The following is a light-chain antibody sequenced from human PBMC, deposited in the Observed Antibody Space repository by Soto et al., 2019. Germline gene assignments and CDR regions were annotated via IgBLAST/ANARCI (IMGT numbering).Light chain of an antibody. CDR2: EAS. CDR3: CSYAGSATWV. J-gene: IGLJ3*02. CDR1: SSDVGNYNL. V-gene: IGLV2-23*01. Sequence: QSALTQPASVSGSPGQSITISCTGTSSDVGNYNLVSWYQQHPGTAPELIIYEASQRPSGVSDRFSASKSGNTASLTISGLQAEDEANYYCCSYAGSATWVFGGGTKLTVL.